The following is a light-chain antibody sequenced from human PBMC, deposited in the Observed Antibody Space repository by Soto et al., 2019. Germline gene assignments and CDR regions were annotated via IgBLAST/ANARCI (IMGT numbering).Light chain of an antibody. V-gene: IGLV1-40*01. Sequence: QSVRTEPPSVAVAPSQRVTICCTGSSSNIGAGYDVHWYQQLPGTAPKLLIYDNSNRPSGVPDRFSDSKSDTSASLAITGLQAEDGADYYCQSYDSTLSGSVFGTGTQVTVL. J-gene: IGLJ1*01. CDR3: QSYDSTLSGSV. CDR1: SSNIGAGYD. CDR2: DNS.